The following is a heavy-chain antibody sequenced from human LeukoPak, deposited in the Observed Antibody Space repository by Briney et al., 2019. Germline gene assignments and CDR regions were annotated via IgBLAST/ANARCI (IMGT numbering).Heavy chain of an antibody. J-gene: IGHJ4*02. CDR1: GFTFSSYW. CDR2: INSDGSST. Sequence: PGGSLRLSRAASGFTFSSYWMHWVRQAPGKGLVWVSRINSDGSSTRYADSVKGRFTISRDNAKNTLYLQMNSLRAEDTAVYYCARGGGSYNFDYWGQGTLVTVSS. CDR3: ARGGGSYNFDY. V-gene: IGHV3-74*01. D-gene: IGHD1-26*01.